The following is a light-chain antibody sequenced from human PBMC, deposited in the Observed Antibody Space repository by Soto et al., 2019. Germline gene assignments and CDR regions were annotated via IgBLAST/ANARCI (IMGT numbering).Light chain of an antibody. J-gene: IGKJ5*01. CDR2: KAS. V-gene: IGKV1-5*03. CDR3: QQLNSYPPT. CDR1: QSISNW. Sequence: DIQMTQSPSTLSASVGDRVIITCRASQSISNWLAWYQQKPGKAPNLLIYKASSLKSGVPSRFSGSGSGTEFTLTISSLQPDDFATYYCQQLNSYPPTFGQGTRLEIK.